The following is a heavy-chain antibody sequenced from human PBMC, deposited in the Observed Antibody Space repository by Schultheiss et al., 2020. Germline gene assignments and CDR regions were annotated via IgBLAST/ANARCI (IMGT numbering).Heavy chain of an antibody. J-gene: IGHJ4*02. Sequence: GGSLRLSCVASGFMLSSYSMNWVRQAPGKGLEWVEFISSSSTTIYYADSVKGRFTISRDNAKNSLYLQLNSLRGEDTAMYYCARETSSSPIDHWGQGTLVTVSS. CDR3: ARETSSSPIDH. D-gene: IGHD2-2*01. CDR2: ISSSSTTI. CDR1: GFMLSSYS. V-gene: IGHV3-48*01.